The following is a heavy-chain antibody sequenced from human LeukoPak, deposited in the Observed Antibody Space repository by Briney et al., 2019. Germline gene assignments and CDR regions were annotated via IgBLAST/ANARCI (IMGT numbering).Heavy chain of an antibody. D-gene: IGHD3-22*01. J-gene: IGHJ4*02. Sequence: GASVKVSCKASGYTFTSYGISWVRQAPGQGLEWMGWISAYNGNTNYAQKLQGRVTMTTDTSTSTAYMELRSLRSDDTAVYYCARDSWGHDSSGYGVDYWGQGTLVTVSS. CDR2: ISAYNGNT. V-gene: IGHV1-18*01. CDR1: GYTFTSYG. CDR3: ARDSWGHDSSGYGVDY.